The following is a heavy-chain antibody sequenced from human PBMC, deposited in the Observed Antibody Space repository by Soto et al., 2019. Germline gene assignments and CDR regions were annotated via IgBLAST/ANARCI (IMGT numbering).Heavy chain of an antibody. Sequence: QVQLQESGPGLVKPSQTLSLTCTVSGGSISSGGYYWSWIRQYPGKGLEWIGYIYYSGSTYYNPYLKSRVTISVDTSKTQFSLKLSSVTAADTAVYYCARGSVVAATLFDYWGQGTLVTVSS. CDR3: ARGSVVAATLFDY. CDR1: GGSISSGGYY. D-gene: IGHD2-15*01. V-gene: IGHV4-31*03. J-gene: IGHJ4*02. CDR2: IYYSGST.